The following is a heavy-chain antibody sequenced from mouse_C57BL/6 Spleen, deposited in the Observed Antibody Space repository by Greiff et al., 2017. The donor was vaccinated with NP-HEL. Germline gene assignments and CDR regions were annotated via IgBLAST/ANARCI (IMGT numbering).Heavy chain of an antibody. CDR2: IDPENGDT. D-gene: IGHD3-2*02. Sequence: VQLQQSGAELVRPGASVKLSCTASGFNIKDDYMHWVKQRPEQGLEWIGWIDPENGDTEYASKFQGKATITADTSSNTAYLQLSSLTSEDTAVYYCTTGSVDSSGYVWYAMDYWGQGTSVTVSS. J-gene: IGHJ4*01. CDR3: TTGSVDSSGYVWYAMDY. V-gene: IGHV14-4*01. CDR1: GFNIKDDY.